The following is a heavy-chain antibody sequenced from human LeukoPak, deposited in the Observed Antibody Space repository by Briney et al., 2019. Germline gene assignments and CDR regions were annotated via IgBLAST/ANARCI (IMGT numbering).Heavy chain of an antibody. J-gene: IGHJ4*02. D-gene: IGHD6-13*01. CDR1: GFTFSSYS. CDR2: ISSSSSTI. V-gene: IGHV3-48*01. Sequence: GGSLRLSCAASGFTFSSYSMNWVRQAPGKGLEWVSYISSSSSTIYHADSVKGRFTISRDNSKNTLYLQMNSLRAEDTAVYYCARGDSSSHRRVPVFDYWGQGTLVTVSS. CDR3: ARGDSSSHRRVPVFDY.